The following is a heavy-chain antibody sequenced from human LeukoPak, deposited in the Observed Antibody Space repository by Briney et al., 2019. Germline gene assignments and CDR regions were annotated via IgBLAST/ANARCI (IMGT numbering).Heavy chain of an antibody. CDR1: GGSISSYY. J-gene: IGHJ4*02. Sequence: PSETLSLTCTVSGGSISSYYWSWIRQSPGKGLEWIGYIYYSGSTNYNPSLKSRVTISVDTSKKQFSLKLSSVTAADTALYYCAREGVIGDGYNFFDYWGQGTLVTVSS. CDR3: AREGVIGDGYNFFDY. CDR2: IYYSGST. D-gene: IGHD5-24*01. V-gene: IGHV4-59*12.